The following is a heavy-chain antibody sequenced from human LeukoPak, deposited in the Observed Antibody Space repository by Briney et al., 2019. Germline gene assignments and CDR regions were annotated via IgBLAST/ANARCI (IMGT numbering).Heavy chain of an antibody. V-gene: IGHV5-10-1*01. CDR2: IDPSDSYT. J-gene: IGHJ4*02. CDR3: ARQPSFHTSGKRQIDY. Sequence: GESLKISCKASGYSFTTYWIFWVRQMPGKGLEWMGRIDPSDSYTSYSPSFQGHVTISADNSITTAYLQWRSLKASDTAMYYCARQPSFHTSGKRQIDYWGQGTLVTVSS. D-gene: IGHD6-19*01. CDR1: GYSFTTYW.